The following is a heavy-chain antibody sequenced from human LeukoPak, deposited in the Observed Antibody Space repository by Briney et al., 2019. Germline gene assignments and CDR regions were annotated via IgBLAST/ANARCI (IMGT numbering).Heavy chain of an antibody. J-gene: IGHJ4*02. V-gene: IGHV3-48*02. CDR1: GFTFHFYS. CDR3: ARGEDY. Sequence: GGSLRLSCAASGFTFHFYSMTWVRQAPGKGLERVSYISSRSSTIYYTDSVKGRFTVSRDNTKNSLNLQMNSLRDEDTAVYYCARGEDYWDQGTLVTVSS. CDR2: ISSRSSTI.